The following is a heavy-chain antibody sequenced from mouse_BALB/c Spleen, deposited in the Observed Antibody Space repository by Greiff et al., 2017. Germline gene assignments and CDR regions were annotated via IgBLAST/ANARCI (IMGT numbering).Heavy chain of an antibody. J-gene: IGHJ4*01. Sequence: QVQLKESGPGLVQPSQSLSITCTVSGFSLTSYGVHWVRQSPGKGLEWLGVIWSGGSTDYNAAFISRLSISKDNSKSQVFFKMNSLQANDTAIYYCARNPLQRGLNAMDYWGQGTSVTVSS. V-gene: IGHV2-2*02. D-gene: IGHD2-10*01. CDR2: IWSGGST. CDR1: GFSLTSYG. CDR3: ARNPLQRGLNAMDY.